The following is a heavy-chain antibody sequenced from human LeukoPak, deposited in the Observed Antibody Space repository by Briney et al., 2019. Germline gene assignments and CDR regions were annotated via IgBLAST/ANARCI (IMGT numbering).Heavy chain of an antibody. CDR1: GFTFSSYW. V-gene: IGHV3-7*01. Sequence: PGGSLRLSCAASGFTFSSYWMSWVRQAPGKGLEWVANIKQDGNEKYYMDSVKGRFTISRDNAKNSLYLQMNSLRAEDTAVYYCASAGAVVTHYYYYYMDVWGKGTTVTVSS. J-gene: IGHJ6*03. D-gene: IGHD5-18*01. CDR2: IKQDGNEK. CDR3: ASAGAVVTHYYYYYMDV.